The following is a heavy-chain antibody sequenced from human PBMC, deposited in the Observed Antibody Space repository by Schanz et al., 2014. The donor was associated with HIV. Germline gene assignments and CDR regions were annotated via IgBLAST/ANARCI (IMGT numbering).Heavy chain of an antibody. V-gene: IGHV1-2*02. Sequence: QVQLVQSRAEVKKPGASVKVSCKASGYTFTAYYIHWVRQAPGQGLEWMGWINPNSGGTNSAQKFQGRVTMSMDTSISTAYMEVRSLRSDDTALYFCARDLVDSSTWYDAFDIWGQGTKVTVSS. CDR2: INPNSGGT. CDR3: ARDLVDSSTWYDAFDI. D-gene: IGHD6-13*01. J-gene: IGHJ3*02. CDR1: GYTFTAYY.